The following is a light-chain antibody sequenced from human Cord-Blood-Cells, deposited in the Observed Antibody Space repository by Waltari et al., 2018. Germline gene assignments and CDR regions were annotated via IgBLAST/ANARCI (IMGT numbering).Light chain of an antibody. Sequence: QSVLTQPPSASGTPGQRVTISCSGSSSNIGSNTVNWYQQLPGTAPKLLIYSNNHRPSAVPDRFSGAKSGTSASLAISGLQSEDEADYYCAAWDDSRVVFGGGTKLTVL. CDR2: SNN. CDR3: AAWDDSRVV. CDR1: SSNIGSNT. V-gene: IGLV1-44*01. J-gene: IGLJ2*01.